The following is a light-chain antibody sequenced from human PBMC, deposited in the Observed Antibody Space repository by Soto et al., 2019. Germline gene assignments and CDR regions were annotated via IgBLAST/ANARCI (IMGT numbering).Light chain of an antibody. V-gene: IGLV2-23*01. CDR2: EGS. CDR3: CSYAGSDTYVV. J-gene: IGLJ2*01. Sequence: QSALTQPASVSGSLGQSITISCTGTSSDVGSYNLVSWYQQHPGKAPKLMIYEGSKRPSGVSNRFSGSKSGNTASLTISGLKAEDEADYYCCSYAGSDTYVVFGGGTKVTVL. CDR1: SSDVGSYNL.